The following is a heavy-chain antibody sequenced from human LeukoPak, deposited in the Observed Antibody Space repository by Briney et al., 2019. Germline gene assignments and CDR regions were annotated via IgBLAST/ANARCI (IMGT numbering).Heavy chain of an antibody. CDR1: GGSFSGYS. V-gene: IGHV4-34*01. Sequence: SETLSLTCAVYGGSFSGYSWTWIRQPPGKGLEWIGEIDRSGSTNYNPALKSRLTISVDTSKNQFSLKLSSVTAADTAVYYCARGSATGLAYWGQGNLVTVSS. CDR2: IDRSGST. CDR3: ARGSATGLAY. D-gene: IGHD1-1*01. J-gene: IGHJ4*02.